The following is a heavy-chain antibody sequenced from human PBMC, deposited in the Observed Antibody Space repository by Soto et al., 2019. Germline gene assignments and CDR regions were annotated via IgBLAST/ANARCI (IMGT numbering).Heavy chain of an antibody. Sequence: QVQLVQSGAEVKKPGSSVKVSCKASVGTFSSYAISWVRQAPGQGLEGMGGIIPIFGTANYAQKFQGRVTITADESTSTAYMELSSLRSEDTAVYYCARVSSSWYKDYFASWGQGTLVTVSS. CDR3: ARVSSSWYKDYFAS. CDR1: VGTFSSYA. J-gene: IGHJ4*02. V-gene: IGHV1-69*12. CDR2: IIPIFGTA. D-gene: IGHD6-13*01.